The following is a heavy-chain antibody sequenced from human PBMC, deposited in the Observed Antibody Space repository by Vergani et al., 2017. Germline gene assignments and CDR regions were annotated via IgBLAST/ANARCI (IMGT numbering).Heavy chain of an antibody. CDR3: ASSRAGPFYYYYYYGMDV. D-gene: IGHD3-10*01. Sequence: EVQLVESGGGLVQPGGSLRLSCAASGFTVSSNYMSWVRQAPGKGLEWVSVIYSGGSTYYADSVKGRFTISRDNSKNTLYLQMNSLRAEETAVYYCASSRAGPFYYYYYYGMDVWGQGTTVTVSS. V-gene: IGHV3-66*01. CDR2: IYSGGST. CDR1: GFTVSSNY. J-gene: IGHJ6*02.